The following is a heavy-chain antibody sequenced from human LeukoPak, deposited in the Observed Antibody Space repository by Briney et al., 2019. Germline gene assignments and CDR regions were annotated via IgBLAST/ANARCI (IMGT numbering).Heavy chain of an antibody. V-gene: IGHV4-30-4*01. Sequence: SQTLSLTCTVSGGSISSGDYYWSWIRQPPGKGLEWLGYIYYSGSTYYIPSLKSRVTISVDTYKNQFSLKLSSVTAADTAVYYCARASSSYGNKDWGQGTLVTVSS. J-gene: IGHJ4*02. CDR3: ARASSSYGNKD. CDR2: IYYSGST. D-gene: IGHD5-18*01. CDR1: GGSISSGDYY.